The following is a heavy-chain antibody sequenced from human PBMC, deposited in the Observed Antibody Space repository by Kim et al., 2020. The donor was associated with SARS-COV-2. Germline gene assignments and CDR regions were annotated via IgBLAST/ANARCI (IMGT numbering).Heavy chain of an antibody. D-gene: IGHD3-3*01. V-gene: IGHV5-51*01. CDR3: ARLLPMGFLEWNGWFDP. J-gene: IGHJ5*02. Sequence: GESLKISCKGSGYSFTSYWIGWVRQMPGKGLEWMGIIYPGDSDTRYSPSFQGQVTISADKSISTAYLQWSSLKASDTAMYYCARLLPMGFLEWNGWFDPWGQGTLVTVSS. CDR1: GYSFTSYW. CDR2: IYPGDSDT.